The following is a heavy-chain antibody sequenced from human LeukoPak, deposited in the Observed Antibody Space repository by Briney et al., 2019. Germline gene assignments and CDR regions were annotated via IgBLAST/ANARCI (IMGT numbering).Heavy chain of an antibody. Sequence: PGGSLRLSCAASGFTFSSYAMSWVRQAPGKGLEWVSAISGSGGSTYYADSVKGRFTISRDNSKNTLYLQMNSLRAEDTAVYYCARVRGGLGYCSGGSCYYLDYWGQGTLVTVSS. CDR1: GFTFSSYA. D-gene: IGHD2-15*01. J-gene: IGHJ4*02. V-gene: IGHV3-23*01. CDR3: ARVRGGLGYCSGGSCYYLDY. CDR2: ISGSGGST.